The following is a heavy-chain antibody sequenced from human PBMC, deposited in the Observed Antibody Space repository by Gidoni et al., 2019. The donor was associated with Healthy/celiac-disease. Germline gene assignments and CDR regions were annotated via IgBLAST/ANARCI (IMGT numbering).Heavy chain of an antibody. J-gene: IGHJ4*02. CDR1: GFTFSSYS. V-gene: IGHV3-21*01. CDR2: ISSSSSYI. Sequence: EVQLVESGGGLVKPGGSLRLSCAASGFTFSSYSMNWVRQAPGKGLEGVSSISSSSSYIYYADSVKGRFTISRDNAKNSLYLQMNSLRAEDTAVYYCASTVTPGYFDYWGQGTLVTVSS. D-gene: IGHD4-17*01. CDR3: ASTVTPGYFDY.